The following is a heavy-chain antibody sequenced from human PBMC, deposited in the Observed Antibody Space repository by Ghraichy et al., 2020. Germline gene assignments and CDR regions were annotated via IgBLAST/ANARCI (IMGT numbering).Heavy chain of an antibody. CDR1: GGSISSYY. CDR3: ARDRRTGEEYYFDY. Sequence: SDTLSLTCTVSGGSISSYYWSWIRQPAGKGLEWIGRIYTSGSTNYNPSLKSRVTMSVDTSKNQFSLKLSSVTAADTAVYYCARDRRTGEEYYFDYWGQGTLVTVSS. V-gene: IGHV4-4*07. J-gene: IGHJ4*02. CDR2: IYTSGST. D-gene: IGHD7-27*01.